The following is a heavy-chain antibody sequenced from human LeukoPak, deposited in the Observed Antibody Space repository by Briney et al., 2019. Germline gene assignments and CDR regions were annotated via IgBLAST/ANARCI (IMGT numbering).Heavy chain of an antibody. Sequence: SGGSLRLSCAASGFIFSSYAMSWVRQAPGKGLEWVSVIYSGGSTYYADSVKGRFTISRDNSKNTLYLQMNSLRAEDTAVYYCARDRAYGDYELDAFDIWGQGTMVTVSS. CDR2: IYSGGST. J-gene: IGHJ3*02. V-gene: IGHV3-53*01. CDR1: GFIFSSYA. CDR3: ARDRAYGDYELDAFDI. D-gene: IGHD4-17*01.